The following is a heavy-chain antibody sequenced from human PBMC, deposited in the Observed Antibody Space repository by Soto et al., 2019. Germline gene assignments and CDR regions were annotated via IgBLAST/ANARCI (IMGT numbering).Heavy chain of an antibody. CDR3: AMLYYDFWSGYYTGRQYYFDY. J-gene: IGHJ4*02. Sequence: SETLSLTCTVSGGSISSGGYYWSWIRQHPGKGLEWIGYIYYSGSTYYNPSLKSRVTISVDTSKNQFSLKLSSVTAADTAVYYCAMLYYDFWSGYYTGRQYYFDYWGQGTLVTVSS. D-gene: IGHD3-3*01. CDR1: GGSISSGGYY. CDR2: IYYSGST. V-gene: IGHV4-31*03.